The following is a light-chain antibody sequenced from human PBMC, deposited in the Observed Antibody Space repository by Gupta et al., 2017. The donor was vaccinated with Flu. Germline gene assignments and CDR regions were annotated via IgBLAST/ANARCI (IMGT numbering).Light chain of an antibody. V-gene: IGKV1-8*01. J-gene: IGKJ1*01. Sequence: AILITQSPSSLSASTGDRVTITCRASQGISSYLAWYQQKPGKAPKLLIYAASTLQSGVPSRFSGSGSGTDFTLTISCLQSEDFATYYWQQYYSYPSWTFGQGTKVEIK. CDR2: AAS. CDR3: QQYYSYPSWT. CDR1: QGISSY.